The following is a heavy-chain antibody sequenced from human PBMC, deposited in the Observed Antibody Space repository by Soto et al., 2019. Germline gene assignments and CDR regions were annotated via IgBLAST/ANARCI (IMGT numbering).Heavy chain of an antibody. Sequence: QITLKASGPTLVKPTQTLTLTCTFSGFSLSTSGVGVGWIRQPPGKALEWLALIYWDDDKRYSPSLKSRLTIPKDTSNNQVVLTMTNMDPVDTATYYCARRPETNYYYGMDVWGQGTTVTVSS. D-gene: IGHD1-7*01. J-gene: IGHJ6*02. CDR1: GFSLSTSGVG. CDR2: IYWDDDK. V-gene: IGHV2-5*02. CDR3: ARRPETNYYYGMDV.